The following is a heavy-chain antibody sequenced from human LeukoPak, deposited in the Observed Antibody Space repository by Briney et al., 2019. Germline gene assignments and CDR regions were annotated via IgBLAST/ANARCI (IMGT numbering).Heavy chain of an antibody. CDR2: FDPEDGET. V-gene: IGHV1-24*01. Sequence: ASVKVSCKVSGYTLTELSMHWVRQAPGKGLEWMGGFDPEDGETIYAQKFQGRVTMTEDTSTDTAYMELSSLRSEDTAVYYCATLFGMAAAGNWFDPWGQGTLVTVSS. CDR1: GYTLTELS. CDR3: ATLFGMAAAGNWFDP. D-gene: IGHD6-13*01. J-gene: IGHJ5*02.